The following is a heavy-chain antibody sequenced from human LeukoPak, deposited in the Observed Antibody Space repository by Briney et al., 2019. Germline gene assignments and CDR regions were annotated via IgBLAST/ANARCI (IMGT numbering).Heavy chain of an antibody. CDR3: ATLLTGTTPYYFDY. D-gene: IGHD1-14*01. CDR1: GYXFTSYW. J-gene: IGHJ4*02. V-gene: IGHV5-51*01. CDR2: IYPGDSDT. Sequence: GESLKISCKGSGYXFTSYWIRWVRQMPGKGLEWRGIIYPGDSDTRYSPSFQGQVTISADKSISTAYLQWSSLKASDTAMYYCATLLTGTTPYYFDYWGQGTLVTVSS.